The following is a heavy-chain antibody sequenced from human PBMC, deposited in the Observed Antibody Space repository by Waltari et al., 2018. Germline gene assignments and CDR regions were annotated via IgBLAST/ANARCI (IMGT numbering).Heavy chain of an antibody. CDR1: GFTVSSNY. CDR3: ARDHSRGGYHAFDI. Sequence: EVQLVESGGGLIQPGGSLRLSCAASGFTVSSNYMSWVRQAPGKGLEWVSVIYSGGSTYYADSVKGRFTISRDNSKNTLYLQMNSLRAEDTAVYYCARDHSRGGYHAFDIWGQGTMVTVSS. CDR2: IYSGGST. D-gene: IGHD1-26*01. J-gene: IGHJ3*02. V-gene: IGHV3-53*01.